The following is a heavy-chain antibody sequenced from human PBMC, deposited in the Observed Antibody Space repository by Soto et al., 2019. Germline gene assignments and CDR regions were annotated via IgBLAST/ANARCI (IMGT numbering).Heavy chain of an antibody. D-gene: IGHD2-2*01. CDR3: ARAGYCSSTSCNGRYYYGMDV. V-gene: IGHV4-59*01. CDR2: IYYSGST. J-gene: IGHJ6*02. Sequence: SETLSLTCAVYGGSFSGYYWSWIRQPPGKGLEWIGYIYYSGSTNYNPSLKSRVTISVDTSKNQFSLKLSSVTAADTAVYYCARAGYCSSTSCNGRYYYGMDVWGQGTTVNVS. CDR1: GGSFSGYY.